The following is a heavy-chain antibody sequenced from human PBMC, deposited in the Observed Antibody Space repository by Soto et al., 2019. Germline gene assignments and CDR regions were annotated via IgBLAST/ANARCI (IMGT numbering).Heavy chain of an antibody. CDR2: INPGGGST. J-gene: IGHJ6*02. Sequence: QVQLVQSGAEVKKPGASVKISCKPSGYIFTSHSIHWVRQAPGQGLEWPRIINPGGGSTTYAQKFRGRVIMTRDTSTSTVYMELSSLRSEDTAVYYCARDLRGDGDAYFYYGMDVWGQGTTVTVSS. CDR1: GYIFTSHS. V-gene: IGHV1-46*01. D-gene: IGHD4-17*01. CDR3: ARDLRGDGDAYFYYGMDV.